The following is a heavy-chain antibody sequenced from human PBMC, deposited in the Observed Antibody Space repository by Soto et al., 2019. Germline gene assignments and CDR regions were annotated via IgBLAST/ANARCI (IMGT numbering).Heavy chain of an antibody. Sequence: LSLTCAVYGGSFSGYYWSWIRQPPGKGLEWIGEINHSGSTNYNPSLKSRVTISVDTSKNQFSLKLSSVTAADTAVYYCARLRFLEWLGHYYYYYGMDVWGQGTTVTVSS. CDR1: GGSFSGYY. D-gene: IGHD3-3*01. CDR2: INHSGST. J-gene: IGHJ6*02. CDR3: ARLRFLEWLGHYYYYYGMDV. V-gene: IGHV4-34*01.